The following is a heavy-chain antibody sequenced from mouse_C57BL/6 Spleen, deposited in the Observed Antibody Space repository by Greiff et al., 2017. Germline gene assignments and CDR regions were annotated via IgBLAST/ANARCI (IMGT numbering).Heavy chain of an antibody. D-gene: IGHD2-14*01. CDR1: GYTFTSYW. V-gene: IGHV1-69*01. CDR2: IDPSDSYT. J-gene: IGHJ2*01. CDR3: ARTTGTDYFGY. Sequence: VQLQQPGAELVMPGASVKLSCKASGYTFTSYWIHWVKQRPGQGLEWIGEIDPSDSYTNYNQKFKGKSTLTVDKSSSTAYMQLSSLTSEDSAVYYCARTTGTDYFGYWGQGTTLTVSS.